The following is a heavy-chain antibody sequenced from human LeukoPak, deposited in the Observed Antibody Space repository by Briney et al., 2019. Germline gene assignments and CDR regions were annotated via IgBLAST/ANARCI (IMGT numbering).Heavy chain of an antibody. V-gene: IGHV3-21*01. Sequence: PGGSLRLSCAASGFTFSSYSMNWVRQAPGKGLEWVSSISSLTVGTRYIYYADSVKGRFTISRDDAKNSLYLQMNSLRAKDTAVYYCASSVLLTAPFDYWGQGALVTVSS. CDR3: ASSVLLTAPFDY. CDR2: ISSLTVGTRYI. D-gene: IGHD2-21*02. J-gene: IGHJ4*01. CDR1: GFTFSSYS.